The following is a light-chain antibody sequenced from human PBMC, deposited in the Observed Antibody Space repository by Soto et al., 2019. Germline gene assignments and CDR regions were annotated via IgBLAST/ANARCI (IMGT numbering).Light chain of an antibody. CDR3: KKYIRRNLN. Sequence: ILMTHSPAALSVSPGERGTGSCRASQSVSSNLAWYQQKPGQAPSLLIYGASNRATGTPARFSGSGSGTELTLTISSMPSEDFELYYCKKYIRRNLNFGGGTNV. V-gene: IGKV3-15*01. CDR2: GAS. J-gene: IGKJ4*01. CDR1: QSVSSN.